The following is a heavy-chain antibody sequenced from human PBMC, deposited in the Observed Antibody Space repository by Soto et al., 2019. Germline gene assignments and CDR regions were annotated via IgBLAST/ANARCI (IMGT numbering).Heavy chain of an antibody. Sequence: PGESLKISCKGSGYSFTSYWIGWVRQMPGKGLEWMGIIYPGDSDTRYSPSFQGQVTISADKSISTAYLQWSSLKASDTAMYYCARQEWLSQTSNNWFDPWGQGTLVTVSS. D-gene: IGHD3-3*01. CDR3: ARQEWLSQTSNNWFDP. CDR1: GYSFTSYW. CDR2: IYPGDSDT. V-gene: IGHV5-51*01. J-gene: IGHJ5*02.